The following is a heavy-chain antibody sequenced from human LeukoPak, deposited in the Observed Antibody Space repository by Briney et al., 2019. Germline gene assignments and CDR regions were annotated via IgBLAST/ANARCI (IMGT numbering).Heavy chain of an antibody. D-gene: IGHD3-16*01. Sequence: PGGSLRLSCAASGFTFSSYWMHWVRQAPGKGLVWVSRINTDGSSTSYADSVKGRFTISRDNAKNSLYLQMNSPRAEDTAVYYCAFVGVLMPIDYWGQGTLVTVSS. J-gene: IGHJ4*02. V-gene: IGHV3-74*01. CDR3: AFVGVLMPIDY. CDR1: GFTFSSYW. CDR2: INTDGSST.